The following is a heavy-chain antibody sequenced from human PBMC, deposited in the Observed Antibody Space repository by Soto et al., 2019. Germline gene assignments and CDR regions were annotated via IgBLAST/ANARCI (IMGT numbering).Heavy chain of an antibody. CDR1: GFTFSSYS. CDR2: ISSSSSTI. J-gene: IGHJ6*03. Sequence: EVQLVESGGGLVQPGGSLRLSCAASGFTFSSYSMNWVRQAPGKGLEWVSYISSSSSTIYYADSVKGLFTISRDNAKNSLYLQMNSLGAEDTAVYYCARVFVVVPAARAYYYYYMDVWGQGTTVTVSS. CDR3: ARVFVVVPAARAYYYYYMDV. D-gene: IGHD2-2*01. V-gene: IGHV3-48*01.